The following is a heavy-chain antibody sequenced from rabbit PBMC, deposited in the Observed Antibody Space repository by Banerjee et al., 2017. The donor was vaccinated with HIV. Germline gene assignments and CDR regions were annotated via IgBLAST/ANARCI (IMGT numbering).Heavy chain of an antibody. V-gene: IGHV1S45*01. CDR3: ARDLTGVIGWNLNW. J-gene: IGHJ4*01. CDR1: GIAFSSYG. Sequence: QEQLVESGGGLVTLGGSLKLSCKASGIAFSSYGIIWVRQAPGKGLEWIACINSSIGNTVYASWARGRFTISKTSSTTVTLQMTSLTAADTATYFCARDLTGVIGWNLNWWGPGTLVTVS. CDR2: INSSIGNT. D-gene: IGHD1-1*01.